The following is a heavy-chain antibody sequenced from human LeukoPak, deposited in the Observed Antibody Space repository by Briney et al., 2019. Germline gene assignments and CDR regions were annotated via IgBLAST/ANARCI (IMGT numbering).Heavy chain of an antibody. D-gene: IGHD3-10*01. V-gene: IGHV3-66*01. J-gene: IGHJ4*02. Sequence: PGGSLRLSCRASGFSVDSVFMNWVRQPPGKGLEWVSFIMPDGHIDYTDSVKGRFIISRYSFKNTLSLQMNSLRVDDSAVYYCARGDSGTTTFDFWGQGTLVTVSS. CDR3: ARGDSGTTTFDF. CDR1: GFSVDSVF. CDR2: IMPDGHI.